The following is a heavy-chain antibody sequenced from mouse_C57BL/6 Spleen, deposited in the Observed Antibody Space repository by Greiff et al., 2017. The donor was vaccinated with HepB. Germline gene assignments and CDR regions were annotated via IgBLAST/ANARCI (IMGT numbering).Heavy chain of an antibody. CDR3: ARGGDGYYGDY. Sequence: VQLQQSGAELVKPGASVKISCKASGYAFSSYWMNWVKQRPGKGLEWIGQIYPGDGETNYNGKFKGKATLTADKSSSTAYMQLSSLTSEDSAVYFCARGGDGYYGDYWGQGTTLTVSS. CDR1: GYAFSSYW. D-gene: IGHD2-3*01. V-gene: IGHV1-80*01. J-gene: IGHJ2*01. CDR2: IYPGDGET.